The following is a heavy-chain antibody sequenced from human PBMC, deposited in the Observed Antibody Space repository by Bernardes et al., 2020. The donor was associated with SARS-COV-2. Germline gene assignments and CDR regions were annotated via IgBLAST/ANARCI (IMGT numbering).Heavy chain of an antibody. Sequence: SETLSLTCTVSGGSISSYYWSWIRQRAGKGLEWIGRIYTSGSTNYNPSLKSRVTMSVDTSKNQFSLKLSSVTAADTAVYYCARLRKRRYCSSTSCYTHDYYYYMDVWGKGTTVTVSS. V-gene: IGHV4-4*07. D-gene: IGHD2-2*02. J-gene: IGHJ6*03. CDR1: GGSISSYY. CDR2: IYTSGST. CDR3: ARLRKRRYCSSTSCYTHDYYYYMDV.